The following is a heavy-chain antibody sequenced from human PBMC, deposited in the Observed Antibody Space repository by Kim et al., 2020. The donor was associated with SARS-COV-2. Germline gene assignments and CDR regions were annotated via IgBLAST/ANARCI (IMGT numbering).Heavy chain of an antibody. J-gene: IGHJ6*03. V-gene: IGHV4-34*01. CDR1: GGSFSGYY. Sequence: SETLSLTCAVYGGSFSGYYWSWIRQPPGKGLEWIGEINHSGSTNYNPSLKSRVTISVDTSKNQFSLKLSSVTAADTAVYYCARASRIAARYYYYMDVWGKGTTVTVSS. CDR3: ARASRIAARYYYYMDV. CDR2: INHSGST. D-gene: IGHD6-6*01.